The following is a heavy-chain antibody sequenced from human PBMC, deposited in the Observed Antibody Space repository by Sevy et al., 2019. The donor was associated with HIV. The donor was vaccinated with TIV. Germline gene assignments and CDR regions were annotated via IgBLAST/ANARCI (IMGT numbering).Heavy chain of an antibody. CDR1: GGSISSYY. J-gene: IGHJ4*02. V-gene: IGHV4-59*01. CDR2: IYYSRST. CDR3: ARERRDSSGFDY. D-gene: IGHD3-22*01. Sequence: SETLSLTCTVSGGSISSYYWSWIRQPPGKGLEWIGYIYYSRSTNYNPSLKSRVTISVDTSKNQFSLKLSSVTAADTAVYYCARERRDSSGFDYWGQGTLVTVSS.